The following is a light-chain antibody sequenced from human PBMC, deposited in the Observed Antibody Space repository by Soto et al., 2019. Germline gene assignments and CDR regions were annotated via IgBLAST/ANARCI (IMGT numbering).Light chain of an antibody. V-gene: IGKV3-20*01. CDR2: GAS. Sequence: EIVLTQSPGTLSLSPGGRATLSWRASQSVSSNFLAWYQQKPGQAPRLLIYGASNRATGIPDKFNGSRSGTDFTLTIRRLEPENFAMYYCKQYGSSPRTFGQGPKVDIK. CDR3: KQYGSSPRT. CDR1: QSVSSNF. J-gene: IGKJ1*01.